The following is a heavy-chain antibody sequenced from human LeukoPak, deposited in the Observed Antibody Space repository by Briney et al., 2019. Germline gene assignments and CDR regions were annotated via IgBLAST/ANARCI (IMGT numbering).Heavy chain of an antibody. J-gene: IGHJ6*03. Sequence: SETLSLTCTVSGGSISSYYWSWIRQPPGKGLEWIGDINYSGSTNYNPSLKSRVTISVDTSKNQFSLKLSSVTAAGTAVYYCARHAPYSRPYSSGWYVSADYYYYMDVCGKGTTVTVSS. CDR1: GGSISSYY. D-gene: IGHD6-19*01. CDR2: INYSGST. V-gene: IGHV4-59*08. CDR3: ARHAPYSRPYSSGWYVSADYYYYMDV.